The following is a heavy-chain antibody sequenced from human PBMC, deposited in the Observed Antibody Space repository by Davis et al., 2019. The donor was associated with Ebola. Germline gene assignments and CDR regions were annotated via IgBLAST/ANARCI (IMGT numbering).Heavy chain of an antibody. Sequence: SETLSLTCAVYGGSSSGYYWSWIRRPPGKGLEWIGEINHSGSTNYNPSLKSRVTISVDTSKNQFSLKLSSVTAADTAVYYCARGLGGYNDPFDYWGQGTLVTVSS. CDR2: INHSGST. CDR3: ARGLGGYNDPFDY. D-gene: IGHD5-24*01. J-gene: IGHJ4*02. V-gene: IGHV4-34*01. CDR1: GGSSSGYY.